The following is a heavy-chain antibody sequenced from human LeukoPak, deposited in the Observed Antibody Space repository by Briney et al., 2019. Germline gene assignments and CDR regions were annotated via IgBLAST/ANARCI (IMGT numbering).Heavy chain of an antibody. J-gene: IGHJ4*02. CDR1: GYSISSGYY. D-gene: IGHD6-19*01. CDR2: IYHSGST. CDR3: ARGPSGPEHY. Sequence: SETLSLTCTVSGYSISSGYYWGWIRQPPGKGLEWIGSIYHSGSTYYNPSLKSRVTISVDTSKNQFSLKLSSVTAADTAVYYCARGPSGPEHYWGQGTLVTVSS. V-gene: IGHV4-38-2*02.